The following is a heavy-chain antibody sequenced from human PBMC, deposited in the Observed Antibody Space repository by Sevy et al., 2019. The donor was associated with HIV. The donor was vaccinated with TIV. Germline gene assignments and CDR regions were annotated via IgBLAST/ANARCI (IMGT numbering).Heavy chain of an antibody. CDR1: GFTFSSYW. J-gene: IGHJ4*02. CDR2: IKQDGSEK. V-gene: IGHV3-7*01. CDR3: ARDSSRGWSYENY. D-gene: IGHD6-19*01. Sequence: GGSLRLSCAASGFTFSSYWMSWVRQAPGKGLEWVANIKQDGSEKYYVDSVKGRFTISRDNAKNSLYLQRNSLRAEDTAVYYCARDSSRGWSYENYWGQGTLVTVSS.